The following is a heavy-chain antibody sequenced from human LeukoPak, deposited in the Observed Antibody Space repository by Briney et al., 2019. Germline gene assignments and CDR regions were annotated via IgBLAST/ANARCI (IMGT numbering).Heavy chain of an antibody. CDR2: IYPGDSDT. D-gene: IGHD2-15*01. CDR3: ARRNYLGYCSGGSCYYAFDI. Sequence: GESLEISCKGSGYSFTSYWIGWVRQMPGKGLEWMGIIYPGDSDTRYSPSFQGQVTISADKSISTAYLQWSSLKASDTAMYYCARRNYLGYCSGGSCYYAFDIWGHGTMVTVSS. CDR1: GYSFTSYW. V-gene: IGHV5-51*01. J-gene: IGHJ3*02.